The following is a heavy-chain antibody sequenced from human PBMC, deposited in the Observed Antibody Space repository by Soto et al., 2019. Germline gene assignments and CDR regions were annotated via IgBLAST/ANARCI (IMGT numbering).Heavy chain of an antibody. CDR1: GCSISSNKW. CDR2: IYHSGST. V-gene: IGHV4-4*02. Sequence: XGTLALTCAVYGCSISSNKWWSCVRQPPGKGLEWIGKIYHSGSTNYNPSLKSRVTISLDKSKNQFSLKLTSVTAADTAVYYCARDDHIVVVPTSLGAIDVWGQGTPVTVSS. CDR3: ARDDHIVVVPTSLGAIDV. D-gene: IGHD2-2*01. J-gene: IGHJ6*02.